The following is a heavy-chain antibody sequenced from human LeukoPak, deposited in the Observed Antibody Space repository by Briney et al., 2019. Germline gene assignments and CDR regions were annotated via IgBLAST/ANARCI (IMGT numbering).Heavy chain of an antibody. CDR1: GGSFSGYY. Sequence: PSETLSLTCAVYGGSFSGYYWSWIRQPPGKGLEWIGEINHSGSTNYNPSLKSRVTISVDTSQDQCSLRLSSVTAADAAVYYWARGRGTGTYYYWGQATLVTASS. CDR2: INHSGST. CDR3: ARGRGTGTYYY. D-gene: IGHD1-1*01. J-gene: IGHJ4*02. V-gene: IGHV4-34*01.